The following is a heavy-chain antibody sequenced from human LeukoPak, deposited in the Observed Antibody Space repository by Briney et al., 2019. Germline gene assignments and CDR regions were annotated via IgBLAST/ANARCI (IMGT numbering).Heavy chain of an antibody. V-gene: IGHV3-21*01. Sequence: GGSLRLSCGASGFTFSRYTMNWVRQAPGKGLEWVSAISSGSTVTLYADSVKGRFTISRDDAKNSVFLQMNSLRAEDTAVYYCARDPQGWDSSGSLDYWGQGTLVTVSS. CDR1: GFTFSRYT. J-gene: IGHJ4*02. D-gene: IGHD3-22*01. CDR3: ARDPQGWDSSGSLDY. CDR2: ISSGSTVT.